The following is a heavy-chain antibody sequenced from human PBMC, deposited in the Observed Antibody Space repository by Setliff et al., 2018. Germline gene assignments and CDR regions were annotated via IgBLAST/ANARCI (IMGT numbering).Heavy chain of an antibody. D-gene: IGHD1-26*01. V-gene: IGHV4-31*03. J-gene: IGHJ6*03. CDR3: ARDRLLVGARYAMDV. Sequence: SETLSLTCTVSGGSINSGGYYWSWIRQHPGKGLEWIGYIYYSGSTYHNPSLKSRVTISVDTSKNQFSLKLSSVTAADTAVYYCARDRLLVGARYAMDVWGKGTTVTVSS. CDR2: IYYSGST. CDR1: GGSINSGGYY.